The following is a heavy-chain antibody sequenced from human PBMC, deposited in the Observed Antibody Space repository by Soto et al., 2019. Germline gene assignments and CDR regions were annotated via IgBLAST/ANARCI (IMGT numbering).Heavy chain of an antibody. J-gene: IGHJ6*02. CDR1: GGSISSGDYY. CDR3: ARDGSSWGGYYYYYGMDV. CDR2: IYYSGST. V-gene: IGHV4-30-4*01. Sequence: SETLSLTCTVSGGSISSGDYYWSWIRQPPGKGLEWIGYIYYSGSTYYNPSLTSRVTISVDTSKNQFSLKLSSVTAADTAVYYCARDGSSWGGYYYYYGMDVWGQGTTVTVSS. D-gene: IGHD6-6*01.